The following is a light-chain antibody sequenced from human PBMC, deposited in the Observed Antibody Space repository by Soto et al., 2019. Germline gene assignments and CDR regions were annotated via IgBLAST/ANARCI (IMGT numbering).Light chain of an antibody. CDR1: SSDVGGYDY. J-gene: IGLJ1*01. V-gene: IGLV2-14*01. Sequence: QSALTQPASVPGSPGQSITISCTGTSSDVGGYDYVSWYQQHPDKAPKLIIYEVTDRPSGVSSRFSGSKSGNTASLTISGLQAEDEADYYCSSLTSGSTRVFGTGTKLTVL. CDR2: EVT. CDR3: SSLTSGSTRV.